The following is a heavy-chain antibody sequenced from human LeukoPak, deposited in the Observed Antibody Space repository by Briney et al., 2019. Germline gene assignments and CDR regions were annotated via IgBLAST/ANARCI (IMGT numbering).Heavy chain of an antibody. CDR3: ARGQRWLQLPFDY. CDR2: INHSGST. D-gene: IGHD5-24*01. V-gene: IGHV4-34*01. J-gene: IGHJ4*02. Sequence: GSLRLSCAASGFTFSDYYMSWIRQPPGKGLEWIGEINHSGSTNYNPSLKSRVTISVDTSKNQFSLKLSSVTAPDTAVYYCARGQRWLQLPFDYWGQGTLVTVSS. CDR1: GFTFSDYY.